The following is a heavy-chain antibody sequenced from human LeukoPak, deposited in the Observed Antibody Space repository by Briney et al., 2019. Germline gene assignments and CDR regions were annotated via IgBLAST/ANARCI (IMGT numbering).Heavy chain of an antibody. V-gene: IGHV3-21*01. J-gene: IGHJ4*02. D-gene: IGHD3-22*01. CDR3: ARDRVLDYYDSSGYDY. CDR2: ISSSSSYI. Sequence: PGGSLRLSCAASGFTFSSYSMNWLRQAPGKGLEWVSSISSSSSYIYYADSVKGRFTISRDNAKNSLYLQMNTLRAEDTAVYYCARDRVLDYYDSSGYDYWGQGTLVTVSS. CDR1: GFTFSSYS.